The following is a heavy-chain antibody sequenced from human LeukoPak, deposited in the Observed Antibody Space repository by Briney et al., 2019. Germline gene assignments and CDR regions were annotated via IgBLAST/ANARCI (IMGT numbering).Heavy chain of an antibody. CDR1: GFTFSSYA. CDR2: ISGSGGST. J-gene: IGHJ4*02. D-gene: IGHD3-10*01. Sequence: GSLRLSCAASGFTFSSYAMSWVRQAPGKGLEWVSAISGSGGSTYYADSVKGRFTISRDNSKNTLYLQMNSLRAEDTAVYYCAKDLDGLLWFGELLNEGYWGQGTLVTVSS. CDR3: AKDLDGLLWFGELLNEGY. V-gene: IGHV3-23*01.